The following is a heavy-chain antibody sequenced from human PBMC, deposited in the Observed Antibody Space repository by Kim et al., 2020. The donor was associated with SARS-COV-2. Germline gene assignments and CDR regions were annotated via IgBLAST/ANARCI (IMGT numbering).Heavy chain of an antibody. D-gene: IGHD1-7*01. Sequence: SVKGRVTISRDNAKNSLYLQMNSLRAEDTAVYYCARPQMNWNYGYDAFDIWGQGTMVTVSS. CDR3: ARPQMNWNYGYDAFDI. V-gene: IGHV3-21*01. J-gene: IGHJ3*02.